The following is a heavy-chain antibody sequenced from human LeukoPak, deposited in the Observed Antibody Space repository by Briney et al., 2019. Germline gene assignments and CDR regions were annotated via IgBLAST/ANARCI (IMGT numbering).Heavy chain of an antibody. CDR3: ARARSSGFFGY. CDR1: GGSFRDYY. V-gene: IGHV4-34*01. Sequence: AETLSLTCAVYGGSFRDYYWSWIRQPPGKGRDGIGEINQSGSTNYNPSLKSRVNISVDTSKNQFYLKLSSVTAADTAVYYCARARSSGFFGYWGQGTLVTVSS. J-gene: IGHJ4*02. D-gene: IGHD3-22*01. CDR2: INQSGST.